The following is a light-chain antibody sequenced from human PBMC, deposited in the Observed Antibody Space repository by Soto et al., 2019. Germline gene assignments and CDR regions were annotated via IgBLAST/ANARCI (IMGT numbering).Light chain of an antibody. CDR2: NVA. J-gene: IGKJ4*01. Sequence: DVVMTQSPLSLPVTLGQPASISCRSSQSLVHSDGNTYLSWFQQRPGQSPRRLIYNVANRDSGVPDRFSGSGSDTVFTLKISRVEAEDVGVYYCMQGTHWPPAFGGGTEVEIK. CDR1: QSLVHSDGNTY. V-gene: IGKV2-30*02. CDR3: MQGTHWPPA.